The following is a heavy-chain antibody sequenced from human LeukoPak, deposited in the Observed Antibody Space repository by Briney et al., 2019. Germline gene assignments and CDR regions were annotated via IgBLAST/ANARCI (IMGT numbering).Heavy chain of an antibody. CDR1: GGSISSSSYY. CDR2: IYYSGST. J-gene: IGHJ6*03. D-gene: IGHD2-15*01. V-gene: IGHV4-39*07. Sequence: SETLSLTCTVSGGSISSSSYYWGWIRQPPGKGLEWIGGIYYSGSTYYNPSLKSRVTISVDTSKNQFSLKLSSVTAADTAVYYCARELDGSYYYYYYMDVWGKGTTVTVSS. CDR3: ARELDGSYYYYYYMDV.